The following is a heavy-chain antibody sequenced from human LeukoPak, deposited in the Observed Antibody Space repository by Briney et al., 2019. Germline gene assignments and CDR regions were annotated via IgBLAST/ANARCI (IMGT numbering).Heavy chain of an antibody. V-gene: IGHV4-31*03. CDR2: IYYSGST. CDR3: ARDRYTVVSWYFDL. Sequence: SQTLSLTCTVSGGSISSGGYYWSWIRQHPGKGLEWIGYIYYSGSTYYNPSLKSRVTISVDTSKNQFSLKLSSVTAADTAVYYCARDRYTVVSWYFDLWGRGTLVTVSS. CDR1: GGSISSGGYY. D-gene: IGHD4-23*01. J-gene: IGHJ2*01.